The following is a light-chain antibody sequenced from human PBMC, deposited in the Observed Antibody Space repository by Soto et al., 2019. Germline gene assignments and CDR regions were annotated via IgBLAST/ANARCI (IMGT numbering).Light chain of an antibody. J-gene: IGKJ2*01. CDR3: QQYNIWPPYT. CDR1: QRISSN. V-gene: IGKV3-15*01. CDR2: GAS. Sequence: EIVMTQSPATLSVSPGERATLYCKASQRISSNLAWYQQKPDQPPRRLIYGASPRASGIPARFSDSGSRTEFTLTISGRQSEDFALYYCQQYNIWPPYTFGQGTKLEIK.